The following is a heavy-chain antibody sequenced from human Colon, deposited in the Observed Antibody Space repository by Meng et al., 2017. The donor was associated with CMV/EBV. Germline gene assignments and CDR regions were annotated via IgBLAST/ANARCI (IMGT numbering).Heavy chain of an antibody. CDR2: ISASGGTT. V-gene: IGHV3-23*01. CDR3: ARRIDFWSGYYSPGGLSNGMDV. D-gene: IGHD3-3*01. Sequence: GGSLRLSCAASGFTFSSFDMSWVRQAPGRGLEWVLAISASGGTTYYADSVKGRFTISRDNSKNTLYLQMNSLRAEDTAVYYCARRIDFWSGYYSPGGLSNGMDVWGQGTTVTVSS. J-gene: IGHJ6*02. CDR1: GFTFSSFD.